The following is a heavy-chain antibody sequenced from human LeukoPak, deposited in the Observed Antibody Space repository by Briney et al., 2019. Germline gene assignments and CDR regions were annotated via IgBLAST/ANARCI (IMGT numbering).Heavy chain of an antibody. CDR2: ISWNTGNK. D-gene: IGHD3-16*01. J-gene: IGHJ3*02. CDR3: VKGTTFDAFDM. CDR1: GFIFDNYA. V-gene: IGHV3-9*01. Sequence: SGRSLRLSCAAAGFIFDNYAMHWVRQAPGKGLEWVSRISWNTGNKDYADSVKGRFTISGDNDKNSLFLQMNSLRPEDTALYYCVKGTTFDAFDMWGQGTMVIVFS.